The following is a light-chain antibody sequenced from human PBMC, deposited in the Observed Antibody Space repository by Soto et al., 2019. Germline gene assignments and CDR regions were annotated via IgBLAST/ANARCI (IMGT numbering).Light chain of an antibody. CDR2: GVS. CDR3: QQYHSWPPT. V-gene: IGKV3-15*01. Sequence: EIVLTQSPATLSVSLGDSATLSCRASQNIRRSLDWYPPRTGQDTRLLIYGVSTRDTGIPDRVSGSGSGTEVTLTISSLQSEDFAVYYCQQYHSWPPTFGQGTRLEI. J-gene: IGKJ5*01. CDR1: QNIRRS.